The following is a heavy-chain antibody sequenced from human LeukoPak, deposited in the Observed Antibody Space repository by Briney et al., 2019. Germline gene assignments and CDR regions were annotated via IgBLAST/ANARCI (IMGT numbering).Heavy chain of an antibody. CDR3: ASRPRGGAALDY. CDR2: IYTGGGT. V-gene: IGHV3-53*01. D-gene: IGHD6-6*01. J-gene: IGHJ4*02. CDR1: GLTVSSTY. Sequence: GGSLRPSCAASGLTVSSTYMSWVRQAPGKGLECVSVIYTGGGTYYADSVKGRFTISRDDSKNTLFLQMNSLRAEDTAVYYCASRPRGGAALDYWGQGTLVTVSS.